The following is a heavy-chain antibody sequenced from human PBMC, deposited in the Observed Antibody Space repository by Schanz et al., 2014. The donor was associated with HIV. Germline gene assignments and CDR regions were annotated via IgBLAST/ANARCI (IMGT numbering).Heavy chain of an antibody. CDR3: AKPEYDSSGNSQTHFDY. J-gene: IGHJ4*02. CDR2: ISESGGRS. CDR1: GFTFKSYA. D-gene: IGHD3-22*01. V-gene: IGHV3-23*01. Sequence: EVQLLESGGGLVQAGGSLRLSCAASGFTFKSYAMSWVRQAPGKGLEWVSSISESGGRSYYADSVNGRFTISRDNSKNTLSLQMTALRTEDTAIYYCAKPEYDSSGNSQTHFDYWGQGTLVSVSS.